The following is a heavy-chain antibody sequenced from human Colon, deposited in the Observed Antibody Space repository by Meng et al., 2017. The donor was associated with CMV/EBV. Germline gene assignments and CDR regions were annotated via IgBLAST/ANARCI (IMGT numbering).Heavy chain of an antibody. CDR3: ARHSLTILTD. J-gene: IGHJ4*02. CDR1: GFSLTTTGAG. CDR2: IHWDDDK. D-gene: IGHD2-8*02. V-gene: IGHV2-5*02. Sequence: QYPFKAVGPPLLQPTQTLTPTCTFFGFSLTTTGAGVAWVRPPPGKAPELLALIHWDDDKRYSPSLKNSLNITKDTSKNQVVLSMTDLDPADTGTFYCARHSLTILTDWGQGALVTVSS.